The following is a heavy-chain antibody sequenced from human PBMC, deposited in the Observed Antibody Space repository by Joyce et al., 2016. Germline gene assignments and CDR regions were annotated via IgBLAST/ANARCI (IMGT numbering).Heavy chain of an antibody. CDR2: IVPMSATT. D-gene: IGHD3-3*01. V-gene: IGHV1-69*01. J-gene: IGHJ4*02. Sequence: QVQLEQSGAEVKKPGSSVKVSCKTSGDIFNAYGINWVRLAPGQGLEWLGGIVPMSATTEYAQKFRGRLTISAHEPTSTVYMELSSLRSDDTGTYYCARGRGDDFWSGYYGSIDYWGQGTLVSVSS. CDR1: GDIFNAYG. CDR3: ARGRGDDFWSGYYGSIDY.